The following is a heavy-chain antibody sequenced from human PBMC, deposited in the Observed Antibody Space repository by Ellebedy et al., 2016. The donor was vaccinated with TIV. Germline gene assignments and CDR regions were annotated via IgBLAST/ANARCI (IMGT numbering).Heavy chain of an antibody. V-gene: IGHV3-30-3*01. CDR3: ARGLRWTDY. Sequence: GGSLRLSXAASGFTFSGYAMHWVRQAPGKGLEWVALISYDGSNQYFADSVKGRFTISRDNAKTSLYLQMNSLRAEDTAVYYCARGLRWTDYWGQGTLVTVSS. J-gene: IGHJ4*02. CDR1: GFTFSGYA. CDR2: ISYDGSNQ. D-gene: IGHD4-23*01.